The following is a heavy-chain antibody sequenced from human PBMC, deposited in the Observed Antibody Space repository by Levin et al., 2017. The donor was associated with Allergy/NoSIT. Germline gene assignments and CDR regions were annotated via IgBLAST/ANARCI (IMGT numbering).Heavy chain of an antibody. J-gene: IGHJ4*02. CDR2: ISYDGSNK. D-gene: IGHD5-12*01. CDR1: GFTFSSYG. Sequence: LAGGSLRLSCAASGFTFSSYGMHWVRQAPGKGLEWVAVISYDGSNKYYADSVKGRFTISRDNSKNTLYLQMNSLRAEDTAVYYCAKGPPSGYDLPDYWGQGTLVTVSS. CDR3: AKGPPSGYDLPDY. V-gene: IGHV3-30*18.